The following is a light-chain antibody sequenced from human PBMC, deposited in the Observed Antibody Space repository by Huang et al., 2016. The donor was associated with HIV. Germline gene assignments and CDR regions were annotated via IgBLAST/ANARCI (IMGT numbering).Light chain of an antibody. CDR2: DAS. V-gene: IGKV3-15*01. J-gene: IGKJ1*01. CDR1: QSVNNK. CDR3: QQYNNWPPWT. Sequence: EVVMTQSPVTLSVSPGERATLSCRASQSVNNKLAWFQQKPGQAPRLLIHDASIRATGIPDRFRGSGSGTEFTLTISSLQSKDFAVYYCQQYNNWPPWTFGQGTKVEIK.